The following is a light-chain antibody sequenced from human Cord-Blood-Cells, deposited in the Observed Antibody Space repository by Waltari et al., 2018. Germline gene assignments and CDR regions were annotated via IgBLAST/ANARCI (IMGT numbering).Light chain of an antibody. J-gene: IGKJ3*01. Sequence: IQVTHSPAFLSASVGDRVTNSCRASQGISRYLSWYQQKPGKAPNFLIYAASTLQSGVPSRFSVNGSGTAFTLTIISLQPEDFATYYCQQLNSYPFTFGPGTKVDI. CDR1: QGISRY. CDR3: QQLNSYPFT. CDR2: AAS. V-gene: IGKV1-9*01.